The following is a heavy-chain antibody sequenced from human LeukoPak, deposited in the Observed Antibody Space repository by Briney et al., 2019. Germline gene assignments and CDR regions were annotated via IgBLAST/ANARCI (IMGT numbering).Heavy chain of an antibody. CDR3: ARVSVTEYYYYYYMDV. Sequence: PSETLSLTCAVSGGSISSGGYSWSCIRQPPGKGLEWIGYIYYSGSTYYNQSLKSRVTISVDTSKNQFSLKLSSVTAADTAVYYCARVSVTEYYYYYYMDVWGKGTTVTVSS. D-gene: IGHD5/OR15-5a*01. V-gene: IGHV4-30-4*07. CDR2: IYYSGST. J-gene: IGHJ6*03. CDR1: GGSISSGGYS.